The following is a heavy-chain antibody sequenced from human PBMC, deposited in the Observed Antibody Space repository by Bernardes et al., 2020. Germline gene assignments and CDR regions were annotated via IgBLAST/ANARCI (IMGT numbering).Heavy chain of an antibody. D-gene: IGHD3-22*01. CDR1: GYTFTGYY. Sequence: ASVKVSCKASGYTFTGYYMHWVRQAPGQGLEWMVWINPNSGGTNYSQKFQGWVTMTRDTSISTAYMELSRLRSDDTAVYYCSRDGVDYYDSSGYSYYGMDVWGQGTTVTVSS. J-gene: IGHJ6*02. V-gene: IGHV1-2*04. CDR2: INPNSGGT. CDR3: SRDGVDYYDSSGYSYYGMDV.